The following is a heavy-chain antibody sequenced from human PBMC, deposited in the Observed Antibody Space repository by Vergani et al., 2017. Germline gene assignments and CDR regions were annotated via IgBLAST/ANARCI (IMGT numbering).Heavy chain of an antibody. V-gene: IGHV3-21*04. CDR1: GFTFSSYS. D-gene: IGHD2-21*02. CDR2: ISSSSSYI. CDR3: ARCGGGDCYLDY. Sequence: EVQLVESGGGLVKPGGSLRLSCAASGFTFSSYSMNWVRQAPGKGLEWVSSISSSSSYIYYADSVKGRFTISRDNAKNSLYLQMNSLRAEDTAVYYCARCGGGDCYLDYWGQGTLVTVSS. J-gene: IGHJ4*02.